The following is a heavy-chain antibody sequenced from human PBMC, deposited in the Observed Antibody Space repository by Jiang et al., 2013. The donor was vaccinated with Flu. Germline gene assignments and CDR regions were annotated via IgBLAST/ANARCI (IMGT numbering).Heavy chain of an antibody. CDR1: GGSISSYY. J-gene: IGHJ4*02. CDR2: IFYRGST. V-gene: IGHV4-59*08. Sequence: TLSLTCTVSGGSISSYYWSWIRQPPGKGLEWTGYIFYRGSTNYNPSLKSRVTISVDTSKNHFSLKLSSVTAADTAVYYCARLLSYYCARADDSSGPHFDYWGQGTLVTVSS. CDR3: ARLLSYYCARADDSSGPHFDY. D-gene: IGHD3-22*01.